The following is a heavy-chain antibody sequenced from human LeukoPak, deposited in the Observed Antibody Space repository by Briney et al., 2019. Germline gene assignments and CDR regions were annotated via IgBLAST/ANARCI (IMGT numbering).Heavy chain of an antibody. Sequence: ASVKVSCKASGYTFTGYYIHWVRQAPGQGLEWIGRINPNSGGANYAQKFQGRVTMTRDTSISTAYMELSRLRSDDTAVYYCAVIAAARIPYWGQGTLVTVSS. V-gene: IGHV1-2*06. CDR3: AVIAAARIPY. CDR2: INPNSGGA. CDR1: GYTFTGYY. D-gene: IGHD6-13*01. J-gene: IGHJ4*02.